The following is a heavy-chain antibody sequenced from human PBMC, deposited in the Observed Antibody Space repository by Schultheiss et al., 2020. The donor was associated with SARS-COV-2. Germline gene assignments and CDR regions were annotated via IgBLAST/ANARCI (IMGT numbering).Heavy chain of an antibody. D-gene: IGHD6-13*01. V-gene: IGHV3-30*07. CDR2: ISYDGSIK. CDR1: GFTFSSYA. Sequence: GGSLRLSCAASGFTFSSYAMHLVRQAPGKGLEWVAVISYDGSIKYYADSVKGRFTISRDNSKNTLYLQMNSLRAEDTAVYYCARERTGGYSSSADNDAFDIWGQGTMVTVSS. CDR3: ARERTGGYSSSADNDAFDI. J-gene: IGHJ3*02.